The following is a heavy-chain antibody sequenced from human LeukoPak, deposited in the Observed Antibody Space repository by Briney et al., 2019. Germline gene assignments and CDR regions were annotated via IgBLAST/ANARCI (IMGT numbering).Heavy chain of an antibody. CDR1: GFTFSSYS. V-gene: IGHV3-21*01. CDR2: ISSSSSYI. CDR3: ARVRGTYYYDSSGYYPSLSFDY. J-gene: IGHJ4*02. Sequence: GGSLRLSCAASGFTFSSYSMNWVRQAPGKGLEWVSSISSSSSYIYYADSVKGRFTISRDNAKNSLYLEMNSLRAEDTAVYYCARVRGTYYYDSSGYYPSLSFDYWGQGTLVTVSS. D-gene: IGHD3-22*01.